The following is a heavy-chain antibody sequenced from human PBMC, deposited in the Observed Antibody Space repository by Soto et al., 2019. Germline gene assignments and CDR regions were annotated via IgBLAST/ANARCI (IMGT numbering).Heavy chain of an antibody. CDR2: IYDSGTT. V-gene: IGHV4-61*01. J-gene: IGHJ6*02. CDR1: GDPVGSRNYY. D-gene: IGHD3-10*01. CDR3: ASAYYYGLGRGRSMDV. Sequence: SETLSLTCTVSGDPVGSRNYYWNWIRQPPGKGLEWIGYIYDSGTTNSNPSLKSRVTISVDTSKNQFSLNLSSVTAADTAVYYCASAYYYGLGRGRSMDVWGQGTTVTVSS.